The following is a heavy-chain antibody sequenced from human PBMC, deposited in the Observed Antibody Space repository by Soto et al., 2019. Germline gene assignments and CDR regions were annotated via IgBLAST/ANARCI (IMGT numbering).Heavy chain of an antibody. Sequence: QVQLQESGPGLVKPSQTLSLTCNVSGGSINNNHYYWSWIRQSPGKGLEWIGHIYDSGSTYNNPSLRGRATISVDTSKNQFSLKLSSVTVADTAVYYCARGLASEKADSWGQGTLVTVSS. CDR1: GGSINNNHYY. V-gene: IGHV4-30-4*01. J-gene: IGHJ4*02. D-gene: IGHD6-19*01. CDR2: IYDSGST. CDR3: ARGLASEKADS.